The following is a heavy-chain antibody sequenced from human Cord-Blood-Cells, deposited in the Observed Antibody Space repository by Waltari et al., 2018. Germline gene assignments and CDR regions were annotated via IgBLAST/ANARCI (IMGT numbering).Heavy chain of an antibody. CDR2: LNDSGST. J-gene: IGHJ2*01. CDR1: GGSFSGYY. Sequence: QVQLQQWGAGLLKPSETLSLTCAVYGGSFSGYYWSWNRQPPGKGLELIGELNDSGSTNYNPSRKGRVTISVDTSKYQFALELGAVAAADTAVYYGSRGRGYRSYWYFDLWVRGTLVTVAS. D-gene: IGHD3-10*01. V-gene: IGHV4-34*01. CDR3: SRGRGYRSYWYFDL.